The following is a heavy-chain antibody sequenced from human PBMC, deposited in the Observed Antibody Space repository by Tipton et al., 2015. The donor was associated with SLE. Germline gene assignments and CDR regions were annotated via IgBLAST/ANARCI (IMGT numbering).Heavy chain of an antibody. D-gene: IGHD3-10*01. CDR1: GFNFTKYR. V-gene: IGHV3-7*01. J-gene: IGHJ2*01. CDR3: ARVEVGYDCISGNHDWPVDP. Sequence: SLRLSCVGSGFNFTKYRMSWIRQAPGKGLQWVAHIKEDGVEQFYADSVKGRLTISRDNAKSSLFLQLNSLRVDDTAIYYCARVEVGYDCISGNHDWPVDPWGRGTLVTVSS. CDR2: IKEDGVEQ.